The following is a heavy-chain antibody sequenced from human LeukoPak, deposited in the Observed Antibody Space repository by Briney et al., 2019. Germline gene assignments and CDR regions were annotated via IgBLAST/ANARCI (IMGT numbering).Heavy chain of an antibody. Sequence: SETLSLTCTVSGGSISSSRYYWGWIRQSPGKGLEWIGSFYYSGSTYYNPSLKSRVTISVDTSKNQFSLKLSSVTAADTAVYYCARVNPQFCSGGSCYRYYFDYWGQGTLVTVSS. J-gene: IGHJ4*02. CDR1: GGSISSSRYY. CDR3: ARVNPQFCSGGSCYRYYFDY. V-gene: IGHV4-39*07. D-gene: IGHD2-15*01. CDR2: FYYSGST.